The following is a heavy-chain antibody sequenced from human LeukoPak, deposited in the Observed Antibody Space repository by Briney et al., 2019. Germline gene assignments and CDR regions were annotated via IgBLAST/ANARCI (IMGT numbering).Heavy chain of an antibody. J-gene: IGHJ3*02. CDR1: RGSISSPNW. CDR2: IYHSGST. CDR3: AGALNYDILTGSIHDAFDI. V-gene: IGHV4-4*02. D-gene: IGHD3-9*01. Sequence: SETLSLTCTVSRGSISSPNWWTWVRQPPGKGLEWIGEIYHSGSTNHNPSLISRLTISLDKSKNQLSLKLSSVTAADTAVYYCAGALNYDILTGSIHDAFDIWGQGTMVTVSS.